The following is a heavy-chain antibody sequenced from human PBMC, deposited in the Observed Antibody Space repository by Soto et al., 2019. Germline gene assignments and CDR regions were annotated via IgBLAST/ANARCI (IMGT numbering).Heavy chain of an antibody. Sequence: SVKVSCKASGYTFTSYYMHWVRQAPGQGLEWMGIINPSGGSTSYARKFQGRVTMTRDTSTSTVYMELSSLRSEDTAEYYCAGYVDTAMVTPPDAFDIRGQGTMVTVS. D-gene: IGHD5-18*01. CDR2: INPSGGST. CDR3: AGYVDTAMVTPPDAFDI. V-gene: IGHV1-46*01. CDR1: GYTFTSYY. J-gene: IGHJ3*02.